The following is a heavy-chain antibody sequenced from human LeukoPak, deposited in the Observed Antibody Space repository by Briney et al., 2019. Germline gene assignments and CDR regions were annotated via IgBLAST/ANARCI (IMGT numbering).Heavy chain of an antibody. J-gene: IGHJ4*02. D-gene: IGHD1/OR15-1a*01. CDR3: VKDRGGITRDFDY. CDR2: INSDDDST. V-gene: IGHV3-64D*06. CDR1: GFTFSSYA. Sequence: QPGGFLRLSCSASGFTFSSYAMHWVRQAPGKGLESVSGINSDDDSTSYADSLKDRFTIFRDNSKNTLYLQMSSLKTEDTAVYYCVKDRGGITRDFDYWGQGTLVTVSS.